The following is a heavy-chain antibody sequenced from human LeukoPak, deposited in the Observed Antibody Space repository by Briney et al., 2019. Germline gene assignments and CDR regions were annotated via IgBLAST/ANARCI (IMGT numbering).Heavy chain of an antibody. J-gene: IGHJ4*02. CDR1: GFTFNTYS. V-gene: IGHV3-21*06. CDR2: IDSSGGYM. CDR3: LRGDRRDY. Sequence: GGSLRLSCEASGFTFNTYSMNWARQAPGKGLEWVSSIDSSGGYMFYADSVKGRFIISRDNAKDSLYLQMNSLRVEDMAVYYCLRGDRRDYWGQGTLVTVSS.